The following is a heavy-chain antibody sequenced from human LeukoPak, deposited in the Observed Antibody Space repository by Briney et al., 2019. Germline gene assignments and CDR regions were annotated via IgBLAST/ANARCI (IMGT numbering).Heavy chain of an antibody. CDR2: IWYDGSNK. CDR3: AAGEPYVY. D-gene: IGHD1-14*01. V-gene: IGHV3-33*08. J-gene: IGHJ4*02. CDR1: GFTFGSYA. Sequence: GGSLRLSCAASGFTFGSYAMTWVRQAPGKGLEWVAIIWYDGSNKYYADSVKGRFTISRDNSKNTLYLQMNNLRADDTAVYYCAAGEPYVYWGQGTLVTVSS.